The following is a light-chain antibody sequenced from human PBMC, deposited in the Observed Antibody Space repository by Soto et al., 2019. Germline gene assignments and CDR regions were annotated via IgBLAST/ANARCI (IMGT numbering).Light chain of an antibody. V-gene: IGKV1-6*01. CDR3: LQDYSFPLT. J-gene: IGKJ4*01. CDR1: QGSRND. Sequence: ALPMTQSPSSLSASVGEIVTITCRASQGSRNDVGWYQQKPGKAPKIMIYAVSSLQSGVPSRFSGSGSGTDCILTISSLQPEDFATYYCLQDYSFPLTLGGGTKVDIK. CDR2: AVS.